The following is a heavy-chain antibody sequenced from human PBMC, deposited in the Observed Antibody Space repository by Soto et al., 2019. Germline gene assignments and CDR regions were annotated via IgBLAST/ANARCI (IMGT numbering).Heavy chain of an antibody. J-gene: IGHJ5*02. CDR3: ARGTRDWFDP. V-gene: IGHV4-34*01. CDR1: GVSFSGYY. CDR2: INHSGST. Sequence: SETLSLTCAVYGVSFSGYYWSWIRQPPGKGLEWIGEINHSGSTNYNPSLKSRVTISVDTSKNQFSLKLSSVTAADTAVYYCARGTRDWFDPWGQGTLVTVSS.